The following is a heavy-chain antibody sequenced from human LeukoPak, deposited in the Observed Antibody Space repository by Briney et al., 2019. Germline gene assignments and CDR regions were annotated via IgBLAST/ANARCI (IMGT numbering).Heavy chain of an antibody. CDR2: LNPSGGST. CDR1: GYTFTSYY. V-gene: IGHV1-46*01. D-gene: IGHD3-9*01. Sequence: ASVKVSCKASGYTFTSYYMPWVRQAPGQGLEWMGILNPSGGSTSYAQKFQGRVTMTRDTSTSTVYMELSSLRSEDTAVYYCAREGDDILTGYGPWDYRGQGTLVTVSS. J-gene: IGHJ4*02. CDR3: AREGDDILTGYGPWDY.